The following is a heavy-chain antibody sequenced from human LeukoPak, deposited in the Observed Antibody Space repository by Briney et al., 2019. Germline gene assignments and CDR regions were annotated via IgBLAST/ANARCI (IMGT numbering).Heavy chain of an antibody. CDR1: GGSFSGYY. J-gene: IGHJ4*02. D-gene: IGHD4-17*01. V-gene: IGHV4-34*01. Sequence: SETLSLTCAVYGGSFSGYYWSWIRQPPGKGLEWIGEINHSGSTNYNPSLKSRVTISVDTSKIQFSLKLSSVTAADTAVYYCARAQHDYGHYVDYWGQGTLVTVSS. CDR2: INHSGST. CDR3: ARAQHDYGHYVDY.